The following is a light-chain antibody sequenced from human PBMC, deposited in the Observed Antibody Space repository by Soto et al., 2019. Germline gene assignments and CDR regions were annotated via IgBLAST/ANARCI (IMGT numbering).Light chain of an antibody. Sequence: EVVMTQSPATLSVSPGERATLSCRASQSVISHLAWYQQKPGQPPRLLISGASTRATGIPARFSGSGSGTEFNLTISSLQSEDFAVYYCQQYNNWPWITFGQGTRLEIK. J-gene: IGKJ5*01. CDR3: QQYNNWPWIT. CDR2: GAS. CDR1: QSVISH. V-gene: IGKV3-15*01.